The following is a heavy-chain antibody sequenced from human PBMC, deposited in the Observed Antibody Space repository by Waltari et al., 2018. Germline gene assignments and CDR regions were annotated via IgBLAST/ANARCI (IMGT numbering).Heavy chain of an antibody. CDR2: IIPIFGTA. J-gene: IGHJ4*02. CDR1: GGTFSSYA. D-gene: IGHD3-10*01. Sequence: QVQLVQSGAEVKKPGSSVKVSCKASGGTFSSYAISWVRQAPGQGLEWMGGIIPIFGTANYAQKFQGRVTITTDESTSTAYMELSSQRSEDTAVYYCARVPIWFGELLYYFDYWGQGTLVTVSS. V-gene: IGHV1-69*05. CDR3: ARVPIWFGELLYYFDY.